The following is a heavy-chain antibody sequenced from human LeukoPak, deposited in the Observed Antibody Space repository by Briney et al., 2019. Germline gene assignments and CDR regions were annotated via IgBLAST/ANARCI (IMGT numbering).Heavy chain of an antibody. V-gene: IGHV4-61*05. CDR1: GGSISSSSYY. CDR2: GST. Sequence: PSETLSLTCTVSGGSISSSSYYWGWIRQPPGKGLEWIGGSTNYNPSLKSRVTISVDTSKNQFSLKLNSVTAADTAVYYCARADLRAVDYWGQGTLVTVSS. CDR3: ARADLRAVDY. J-gene: IGHJ4*02.